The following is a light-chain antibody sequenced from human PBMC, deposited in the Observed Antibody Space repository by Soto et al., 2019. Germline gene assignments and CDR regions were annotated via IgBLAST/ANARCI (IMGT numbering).Light chain of an antibody. CDR1: QTVSSR. V-gene: IGKV1-5*01. CDR2: DVS. J-gene: IGKJ1*01. CDR3: QQYYSYSRT. Sequence: DIQMTQSPSTLSASVGDRVTITCRASQTVSSRLAWYQQKPGKAPKLLIYDVSSLESGVPSRFSGSGSGTEFTLTISILQPDDFATYYCQQYYSYSRTFGQGTKVDIK.